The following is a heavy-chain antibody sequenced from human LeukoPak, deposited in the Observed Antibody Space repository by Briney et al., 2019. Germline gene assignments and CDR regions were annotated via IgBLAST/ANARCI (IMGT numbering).Heavy chain of an antibody. J-gene: IGHJ6*02. CDR3: ARDEYYDFWSGYYSPMDV. D-gene: IGHD3-3*01. V-gene: IGHV3-21*01. CDR2: ISSSSSYI. Sequence: PGGSLRLSCAASGFTFSSYSMNWVRQAPGKGREWVSSISSSSSYIYYADSVKGRFTISRDNAKNSLYLQMNSLRAEDTAVYYCARDEYYDFWSGYYSPMDVWGQGTTVTVSS. CDR1: GFTFSSYS.